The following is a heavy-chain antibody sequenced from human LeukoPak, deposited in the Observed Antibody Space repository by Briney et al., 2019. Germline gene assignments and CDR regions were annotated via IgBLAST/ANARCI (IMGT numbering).Heavy chain of an antibody. CDR2: IYSGGST. J-gene: IGHJ4*02. Sequence: GGSLRLSCAASGFTFSSYTMNWVRQAPGRGLEWVSVIYSGGSTYYADSVKGRFTISRDNSKNTLYLQMNSLRAEDTAVYYCARDGGYYYGRGFDYWGQGTLVTVSP. CDR1: GFTFSSYT. CDR3: ARDGGYYYGRGFDY. D-gene: IGHD3-3*01. V-gene: IGHV3-53*01.